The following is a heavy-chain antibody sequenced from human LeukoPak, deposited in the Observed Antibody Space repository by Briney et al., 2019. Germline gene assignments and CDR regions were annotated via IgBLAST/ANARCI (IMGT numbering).Heavy chain of an antibody. Sequence: SETLSLTCTVSGGSISSYYWTWIRQPPGKGLEWIGYINNSGSTNYNPSLKSRVTMSMDTSKNQFSLRLSSVTAADTAVYYCARVSKVTGSDYWGQGALVTVSS. CDR2: INNSGST. D-gene: IGHD2-8*02. J-gene: IGHJ4*02. CDR1: GGSISSYY. CDR3: ARVSKVTGSDY. V-gene: IGHV4-59*01.